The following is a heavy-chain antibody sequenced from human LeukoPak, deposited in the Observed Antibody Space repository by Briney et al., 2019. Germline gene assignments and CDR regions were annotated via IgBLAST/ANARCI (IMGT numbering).Heavy chain of an antibody. J-gene: IGHJ6*02. Sequence: SVKVSCKASGGTFSSYAISWVRQAPGQGLEWMGRIIPIFGIANYAQKFQGRVTITADKSTSTAYMELSSLRSEDTAVYYCARSYRRYGSGSYSHDYYYGMDVWGQGTTDTVSS. CDR2: IIPIFGIA. D-gene: IGHD3-10*01. CDR1: GGTFSSYA. CDR3: ARSYRRYGSGSYSHDYYYGMDV. V-gene: IGHV1-69*04.